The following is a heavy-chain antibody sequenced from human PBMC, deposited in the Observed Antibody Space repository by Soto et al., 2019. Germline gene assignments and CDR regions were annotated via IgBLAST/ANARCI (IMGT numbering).Heavy chain of an antibody. Sequence: PSETLSLTCPVSGGSINSADYYWSWIRQSPGKGLEWIGYVYHSGSIYYNPSLKSRLTISVDTSKNQFSLKLSSVTAADTAVYYCAAVAPRKLTYPFYGVDVWGQGTTVTAP. CDR3: AAVAPRKLTYPFYGVDV. J-gene: IGHJ6*02. D-gene: IGHD2-2*01. CDR1: GGSINSADYY. V-gene: IGHV4-30-4*01. CDR2: VYHSGSI.